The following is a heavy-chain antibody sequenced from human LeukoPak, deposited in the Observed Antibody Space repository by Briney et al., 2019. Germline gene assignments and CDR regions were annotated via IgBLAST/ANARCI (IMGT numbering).Heavy chain of an antibody. J-gene: IGHJ4*02. Sequence: PGGSLRLSCAASGFTFSTYWMHWVRQAPGKGLVWVSRINTDGSSTSYADSVKGRFTISRDNAKNSLFLQMNSLRAEDTALYYCARDAGRREDIWGQGTLVTVSS. D-gene: IGHD2-15*01. CDR2: INTDGSST. CDR1: GFTFSTYW. V-gene: IGHV3-74*01. CDR3: ARDAGRREDI.